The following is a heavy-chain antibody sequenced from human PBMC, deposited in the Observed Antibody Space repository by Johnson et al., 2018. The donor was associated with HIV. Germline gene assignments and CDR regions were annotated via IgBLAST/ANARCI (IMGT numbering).Heavy chain of an antibody. CDR3: AKVGTGYSSSSGGAFDI. CDR1: GFTFRSYD. Sequence: QMLLVESGGGVVQPGRSLRLSCAASGFTFRSYDMHWVRQAPGKGMDWVAFISYDGTDKYYGDSVKGRFTISRDNSKNMFDLKMTSLGVEDTAVYYCAKVGTGYSSSSGGAFDIWGQGTVVTVSS. CDR2: ISYDGTDK. V-gene: IGHV3-30*18. D-gene: IGHD6-13*01. J-gene: IGHJ3*02.